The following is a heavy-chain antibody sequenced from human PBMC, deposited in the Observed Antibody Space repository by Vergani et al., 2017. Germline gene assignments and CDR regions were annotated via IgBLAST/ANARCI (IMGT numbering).Heavy chain of an antibody. J-gene: IGHJ6*04. CDR2: MNPNSGNT. Sequence: QVQLVQSGAEVKKPGASVKVYCKASGYTFTRYDINWVRQATGQGREWMGWMNPNSGNTGYAQKFQGRVTRTRNTSISTAYMELSSLRSEDTAVYYCARVLYTGWGQDVWGKGTTVTVSS. CDR1: GYTFTRYD. CDR3: ARVLYTGWGQDV. V-gene: IGHV1-8*01. D-gene: IGHD7-27*01.